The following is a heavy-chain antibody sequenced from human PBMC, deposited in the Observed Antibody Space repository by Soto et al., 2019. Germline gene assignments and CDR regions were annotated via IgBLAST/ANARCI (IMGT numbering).Heavy chain of an antibody. V-gene: IGHV3-30-3*01. CDR2: ISYDGSNK. CDR3: ARGGELVRPRALYGMDV. D-gene: IGHD6-13*01. J-gene: IGHJ6*02. CDR1: GFTFSSYA. Sequence: QVQLVESGGGVVQPGRSLRLSCAASGFTFSSYAMHWVRQAPGKGLEWVAVISYDGSNKYYADSVKGRFTISRDNSKNPLYLQMNSLRAEDTAVYYCARGGELVRPRALYGMDVWGQGTTVTVSS.